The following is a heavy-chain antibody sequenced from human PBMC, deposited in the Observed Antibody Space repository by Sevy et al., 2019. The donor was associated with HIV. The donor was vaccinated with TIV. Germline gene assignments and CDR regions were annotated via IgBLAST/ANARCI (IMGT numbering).Heavy chain of an antibody. V-gene: IGHV3-9*01. CDR1: GFTFDDYA. J-gene: IGHJ3*02. CDR3: AKGWDYDSSGLHAFDI. CDR2: ISWNSGSI. Sequence: GGSLRLSCVASGFTFDDYAMHWVRQAPGKGLEWVSGISWNSGSIGYADSVKGRFTISRDNAKNSLYLQMNGLRAEDTALYYCAKGWDYDSSGLHAFDIWAQGTMVTVSS. D-gene: IGHD3-22*01.